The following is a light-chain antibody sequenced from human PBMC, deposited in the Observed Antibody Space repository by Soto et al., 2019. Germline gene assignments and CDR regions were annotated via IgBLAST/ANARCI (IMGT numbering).Light chain of an antibody. CDR3: QHYVERSPIT. Sequence: GLAQSTSTLSFSPGQRATLSRRAIQSVSNSYLAWYQQKPGQAPSLLIYGASSRATGVPDRFSGSGSGTDFTLTISRLEPEDFALYYCQHYVERSPITFGQGTRLEIK. V-gene: IGKV3-20*01. CDR1: QSVSNSY. CDR2: GAS. J-gene: IGKJ5*01.